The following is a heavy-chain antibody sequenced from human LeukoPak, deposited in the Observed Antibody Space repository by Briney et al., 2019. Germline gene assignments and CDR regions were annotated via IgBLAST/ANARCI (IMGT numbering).Heavy chain of an antibody. V-gene: IGHV3-74*01. D-gene: IGHD5-18*01. Sequence: PGGSLRLSCAASGFTYSSYWMHWVRQAPGKGLVWVSRINSDGSSTSYADSVKGRFTISRDNAKNTLYLQMNSLRVEDTAVYYCAIGDKYGYPKWGQGTLVTVSS. CDR3: AIGDKYGYPK. J-gene: IGHJ4*02. CDR1: GFTYSSYW. CDR2: INSDGSST.